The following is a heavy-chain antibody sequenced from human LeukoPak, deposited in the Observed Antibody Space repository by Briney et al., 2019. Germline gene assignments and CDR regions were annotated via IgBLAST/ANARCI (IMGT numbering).Heavy chain of an antibody. CDR2: IYYSGST. CDR3: ARNHYGHPLDY. D-gene: IGHD4-17*01. J-gene: IGHJ4*02. V-gene: IGHV4-59*01. Sequence: SETLSLTCTVSGGSISSYYWSWIRQPPGKGLEWIGYIYYSGSTNYNPSLKSRVTISVDTSKNQFSLKLSSVTAADTAVYYCARNHYGHPLDYWGQGTLVTVSS. CDR1: GGSISSYY.